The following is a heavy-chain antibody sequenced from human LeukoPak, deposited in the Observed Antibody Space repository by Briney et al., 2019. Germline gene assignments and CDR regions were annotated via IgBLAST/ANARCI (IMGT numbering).Heavy chain of an antibody. J-gene: IGHJ4*02. D-gene: IGHD3-16*02. CDR1: GGTFSSYA. Sequence: SVKVSCKASGGTFSSYAISWVRQAPGQGLEWMGRIIPILGIANYAQKFQGRVTITADKSTSTAYMELSSLRSEDTAVYYCAAGSYRRTPLTFDYWGQGALVTVSS. V-gene: IGHV1-69*04. CDR2: IIPILGIA. CDR3: AAGSYRRTPLTFDY.